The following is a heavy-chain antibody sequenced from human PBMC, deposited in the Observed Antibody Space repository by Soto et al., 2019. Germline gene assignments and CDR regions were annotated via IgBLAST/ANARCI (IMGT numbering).Heavy chain of an antibody. D-gene: IGHD1-26*01. J-gene: IGHJ4*02. Sequence: ASVKVSCKASGYTFTIYYMHWVRQAPGQGLEWMGWINPKSGGTMYPQKFQGRVTMTWDTSISTAYMALTRLRSDDTAVYYCARDLAKGGGSAGFDYWGQGTLVTVS. CDR1: GYTFTIYY. CDR3: ARDLAKGGGSAGFDY. V-gene: IGHV1-2*02. CDR2: INPKSGGT.